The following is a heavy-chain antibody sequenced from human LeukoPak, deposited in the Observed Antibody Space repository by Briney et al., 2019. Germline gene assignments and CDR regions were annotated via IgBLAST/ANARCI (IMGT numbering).Heavy chain of an antibody. J-gene: IGHJ3*02. D-gene: IGHD3-10*01. Sequence: GGSLRLSCAASGFTFSSYEMNWVRQAPGKGLEWVSYISSSGSTIYYADSEKGRFTISRDNAKNSLYLQMNSLRAEDTAVYYCARELGSGSYFDIWGQGTMVTVSS. CDR3: ARELGSGSYFDI. V-gene: IGHV3-48*03. CDR1: GFTFSSYE. CDR2: ISSSGSTI.